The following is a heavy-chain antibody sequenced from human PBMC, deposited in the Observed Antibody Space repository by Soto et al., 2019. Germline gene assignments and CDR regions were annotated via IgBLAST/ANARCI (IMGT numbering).Heavy chain of an antibody. D-gene: IGHD4-17*01. CDR1: GGSFSGYY. V-gene: IGHV4-34*01. CDR3: ASVPSYGDYVTY. CDR2: INHSGST. J-gene: IGHJ4*02. Sequence: SETLSLTCAVYGGSFSGYYWSWIRQPPGKGLEWIGEINHSGSTNYNPSLKSRVTISVDTSKNQFSLKLSSVTAADTAVYYCASVPSYGDYVTYWGQGTLVTVSS.